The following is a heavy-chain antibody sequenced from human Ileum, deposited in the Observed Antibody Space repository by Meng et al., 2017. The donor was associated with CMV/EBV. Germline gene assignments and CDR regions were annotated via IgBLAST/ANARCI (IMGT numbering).Heavy chain of an antibody. CDR1: GASISDGDHY. CDR3: ARVGNSGWGLQF. D-gene: IGHD6-19*01. Sequence: TVSGASISDGDHYWNWIRQHPGKGLEWIGYIFYTGKTYYTPSLKSRVSMSVDTSKNQLSLNLTSLTAADTAVYYCARVGNSGWGLQFWGQGTLVTVSS. CDR2: IFYTGKT. J-gene: IGHJ4*02. V-gene: IGHV4-31*03.